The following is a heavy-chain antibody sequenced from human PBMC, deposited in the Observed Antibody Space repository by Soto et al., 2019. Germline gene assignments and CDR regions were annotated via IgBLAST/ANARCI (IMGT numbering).Heavy chain of an antibody. CDR1: GGSFSGYY. V-gene: IGHV4-34*01. D-gene: IGHD3-3*01. J-gene: IGHJ5*02. Sequence: PSETLSLTCAVYGGSFSGYYWSWIRQPPGKGLEWIGEINHSGSTNYNPSLKSRVTISVDTSKNQFSLKLSSVTAADTAVYYCARGLETRAGTIFGVVIRNHNWFDPWGQGTLVTVSS. CDR3: ARGLETRAGTIFGVVIRNHNWFDP. CDR2: INHSGST.